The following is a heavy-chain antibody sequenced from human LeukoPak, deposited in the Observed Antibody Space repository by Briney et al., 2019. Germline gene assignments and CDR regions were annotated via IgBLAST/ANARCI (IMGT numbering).Heavy chain of an antibody. J-gene: IGHJ5*02. D-gene: IGHD3-10*02. V-gene: IGHV4-34*01. Sequence: SETLSLTCAAYGGSFSGYYWSWIRQPPGKGLEWIGEINHSGSTNYNPSLKSRVTISVDTSKNQFSLKLSSVTAADTAVYYCARRARISLFTCWFDPWGQGTLVTVSS. CDR1: GGSFSGYY. CDR3: ARRARISLFTCWFDP. CDR2: INHSGST.